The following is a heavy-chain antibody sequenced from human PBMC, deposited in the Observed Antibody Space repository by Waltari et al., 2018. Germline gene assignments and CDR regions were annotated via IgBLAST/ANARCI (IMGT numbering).Heavy chain of an antibody. CDR2: INHTNGNT. CDR1: GYTFTSYG. Sequence: QVQLVQSGAEVKKPGASVKVSCKASGYTFTSYGISWVRQAPGQGLEWLGWINHTNGNTKYIERLQGRVTVTTDTSTNTAYMELRSLRSDATAMYYCARDPFAPFYWGQGTLVTVSS. J-gene: IGHJ4*02. CDR3: ARDPFAPFY. D-gene: IGHD3-10*01. V-gene: IGHV1-18*01.